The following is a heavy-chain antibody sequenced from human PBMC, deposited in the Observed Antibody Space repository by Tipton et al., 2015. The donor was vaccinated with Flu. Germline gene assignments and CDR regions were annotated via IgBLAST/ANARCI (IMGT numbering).Heavy chain of an antibody. J-gene: IGHJ6*02. D-gene: IGHD2/OR15-2a*01. CDR2: ISSNGDNT. V-gene: IGHV3-64*02. CDR3: ARGMNSGLVDV. CDR1: GFTFNDYA. Sequence: GSLRLSCVASGFTFNDYAMHWVRQAPGKGLEYVSAISSNGDNTYYADSVKGRFTISRDNSKNTLYLQMGSLRADDMAVYYCARGMNSGLVDVWGQGTTVTVSS.